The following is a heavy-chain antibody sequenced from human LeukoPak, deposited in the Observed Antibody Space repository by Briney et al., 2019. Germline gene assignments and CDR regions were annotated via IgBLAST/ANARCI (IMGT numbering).Heavy chain of an antibody. CDR3: ARENDPSDYGMDV. CDR2: IIPIFGIA. J-gene: IGHJ6*02. CDR1: GGTFSSYA. Sequence: VASVKVSCKASGGTFSSYAISWVRQAPGQGLEWMGRIIPIFGIANYVQKFQGRVTITADKSTSTAYMELSSLRSEDTAVYYCARENDPSDYGMDVWGQGTTVTVSS. V-gene: IGHV1-69*04. D-gene: IGHD1-1*01.